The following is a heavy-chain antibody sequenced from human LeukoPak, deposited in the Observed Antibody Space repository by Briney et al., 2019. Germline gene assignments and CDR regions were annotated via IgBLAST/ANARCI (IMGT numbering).Heavy chain of an antibody. V-gene: IGHV4-59*01. D-gene: IGHD2-21*02. CDR3: ARDCGGDCSLDY. J-gene: IGHJ4*02. Sequence: SETLSLTCTVSGGSISSYYWSWIRQPPGKGLEWIGYIYYSGSTNYNPSLKSRVTIPVDTSKNQFSLKLSSVTAADTAVYYCARDCGGDCSLDYWGQGTLVTVSS. CDR2: IYYSGST. CDR1: GGSISSYY.